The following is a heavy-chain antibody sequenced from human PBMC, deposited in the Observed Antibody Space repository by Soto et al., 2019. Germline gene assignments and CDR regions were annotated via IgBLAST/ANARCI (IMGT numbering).Heavy chain of an antibody. Sequence: PGGSLRLSCAASGFTFSSYGMHWVRQAPGKGLEWVAVISYDGRNQHYADSVKGRFTISRDNSKKMLYLQMNSLRGEDTAVYYCAKGDTAVAPGVDHWGQGTLVTVSS. CDR1: GFTFSSYG. CDR3: AKGDTAVAPGVDH. D-gene: IGHD5-18*01. V-gene: IGHV3-30*18. J-gene: IGHJ4*02. CDR2: ISYDGRNQ.